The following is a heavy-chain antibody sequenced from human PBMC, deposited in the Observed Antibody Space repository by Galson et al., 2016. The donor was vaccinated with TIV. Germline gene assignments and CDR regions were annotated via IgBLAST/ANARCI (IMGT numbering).Heavy chain of an antibody. CDR2: IRGYNGTS. Sequence: SVKVSCKASGYTFTNYGINWVRQAPGQGLEWMGWIRGYNGTSKYAQMFQGRVSMTTDTSTSTAYLELRILRYDDTSVYDCARDRPHSLTGSDVDYWGQGTLVTVSS. V-gene: IGHV1-18*01. D-gene: IGHD3-9*01. J-gene: IGHJ4*02. CDR3: ARDRPHSLTGSDVDY. CDR1: GYTFTNYG.